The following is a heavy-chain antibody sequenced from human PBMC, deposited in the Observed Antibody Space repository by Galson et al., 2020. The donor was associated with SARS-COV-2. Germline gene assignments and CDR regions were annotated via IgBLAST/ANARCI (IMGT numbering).Heavy chain of an antibody. V-gene: IGHV3-23*01. J-gene: IGHJ6*02. Sequence: GGSLRLSCAASGFTFSSYAMSWVRQAPGKGLEWVSAISGSGGSTYYADSVKGRFTISRDNSKNTLYLQMNSLRAEDTAVYYCAKDHFDWLLSGPYGMDVWGQGTTVTVSS. CDR2: ISGSGGST. CDR1: GFTFSSYA. CDR3: AKDHFDWLLSGPYGMDV. D-gene: IGHD3-9*01.